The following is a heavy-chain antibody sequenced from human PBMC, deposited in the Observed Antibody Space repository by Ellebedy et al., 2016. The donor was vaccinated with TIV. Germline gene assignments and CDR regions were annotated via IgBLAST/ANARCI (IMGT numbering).Heavy chain of an antibody. CDR1: GFTFYRNA. V-gene: IGHV3-30-3*01. J-gene: IGHJ4*02. D-gene: IGHD3-10*01. Sequence: PGGSLRLSCAASGFTFYRNAVPWVRRAPGTGLEWLAVISSDGNNKFYADSVKGRFTVSRDNSKTTLFVEMTSLRVEDTGVYYCARYGVGSCLDYWGQGTLVTVSS. CDR2: ISSDGNNK. CDR3: ARYGVGSCLDY.